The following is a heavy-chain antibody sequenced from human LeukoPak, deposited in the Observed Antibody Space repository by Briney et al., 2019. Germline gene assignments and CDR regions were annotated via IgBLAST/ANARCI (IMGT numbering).Heavy chain of an antibody. J-gene: IGHJ4*02. D-gene: IGHD2/OR15-2a*01. CDR2: ISAYNGNT. V-gene: IGHV1-18*01. CDR1: GYTFTSYG. Sequence: GASVKVSCKASGYTFTSYGITWVRQAPGQGLEWMGCISAYNGNTNYAQKLQGRVTMTTDRSTSTAYMELRSLRSDDTAVYYCARDSSYFSNPFDYWGQGTLVTVSS. CDR3: ARDSSYFSNPFDY.